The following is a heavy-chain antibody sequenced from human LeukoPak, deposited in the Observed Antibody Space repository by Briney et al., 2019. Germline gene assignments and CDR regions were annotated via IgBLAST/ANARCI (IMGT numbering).Heavy chain of an antibody. V-gene: IGHV3-13*01. CDR1: GFAFSSYD. CDR2: IGTAGDT. J-gene: IGHJ6*02. CDR3: ARAFPGDDTTYYYGMDV. D-gene: IGHD7-27*01. Sequence: GGSLRLSCAASGFAFSSYDMHWVRQAPGKGLEWVSAIGTAGDTYYPGSVKGRFTISRENAKNSLYLQMNSLRAGDTAVYYCARAFPGDDTTYYYGMDVWGQGTTVTVSS.